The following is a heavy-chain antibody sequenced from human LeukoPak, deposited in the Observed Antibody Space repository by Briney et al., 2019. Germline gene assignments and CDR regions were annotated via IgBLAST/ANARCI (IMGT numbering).Heavy chain of an antibody. CDR3: ARAGAMIVVVIGDYFDY. J-gene: IGHJ4*02. D-gene: IGHD3-22*01. Sequence: PGGSLRLSCAASGFTFSSYAMHWVRQAPGKGLEWVAVISYDGSNKYYADSVKGRFTISRDNSENTLYLQMNSLRAEDTAVYYCARAGAMIVVVIGDYFDYWGQGTLVTVSS. CDR1: GFTFSSYA. V-gene: IGHV3-30-3*01. CDR2: ISYDGSNK.